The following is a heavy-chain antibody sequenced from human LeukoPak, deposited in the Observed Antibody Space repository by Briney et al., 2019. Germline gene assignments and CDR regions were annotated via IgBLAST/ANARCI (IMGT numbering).Heavy chain of an antibody. D-gene: IGHD1-26*01. CDR3: ARDTVGVTDY. V-gene: IGHV3-33*08. Sequence: GGSLRLSCAASGFTFTIFGLNWVRQAPGKGLEWVAVIWYDGSKYYADSVRGRFTISRDNAKNSLYLQMNSLRAEDTALYYCARDTVGVTDYWGQGTLVTVSS. CDR1: GFTFTIFG. J-gene: IGHJ4*02. CDR2: IWYDGSK.